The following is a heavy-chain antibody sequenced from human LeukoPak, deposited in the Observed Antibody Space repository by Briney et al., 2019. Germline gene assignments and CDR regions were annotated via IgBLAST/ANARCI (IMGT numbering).Heavy chain of an antibody. CDR1: GGSFSGYY. CDR3: AGGRVRAAAGPKYYYYYMDV. Sequence: SETLSLTCAVYGGSFSGYYWSWIRQPPGKGLEWIGEINHSGSTNYNPSLKSRVTISVDTSKNQFSLKLSSVTAADTAVYYCAGGRVRAAAGPKYYYYYMDVWGKGTTVTVSS. D-gene: IGHD6-13*01. V-gene: IGHV4-34*01. CDR2: INHSGST. J-gene: IGHJ6*03.